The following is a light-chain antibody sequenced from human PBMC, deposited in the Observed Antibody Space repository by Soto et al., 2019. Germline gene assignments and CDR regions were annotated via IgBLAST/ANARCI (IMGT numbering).Light chain of an antibody. Sequence: DIQMTQSPSSVSASLGDRVTITCRASQAISNYLAWYQQKPGKVPKVLIWAASTLQSGVPSRFSGSGSGTDFTLTISSLQPEDVATYYCQKYNGAPFTFGPGTKVDIK. CDR2: AAS. CDR1: QAISNY. J-gene: IGKJ3*01. CDR3: QKYNGAPFT. V-gene: IGKV1-27*01.